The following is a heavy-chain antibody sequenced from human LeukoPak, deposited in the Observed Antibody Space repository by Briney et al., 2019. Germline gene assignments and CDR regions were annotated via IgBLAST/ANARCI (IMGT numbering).Heavy chain of an antibody. Sequence: GGSLRLSCAASGFTFDDYGMSWVRHAPGRGLEWVSGINWNGGSTGYADSVRGRFTISRDNAKNSLYLQMNSLRAEDTALYYCATDMWGETYYPSSRNVHYYYYIDVWGKGTTVTVSS. CDR3: ATDMWGETYYPSSRNVHYYYYIDV. V-gene: IGHV3-20*04. CDR2: INWNGGST. D-gene: IGHD3-22*01. J-gene: IGHJ6*03. CDR1: GFTFDDYG.